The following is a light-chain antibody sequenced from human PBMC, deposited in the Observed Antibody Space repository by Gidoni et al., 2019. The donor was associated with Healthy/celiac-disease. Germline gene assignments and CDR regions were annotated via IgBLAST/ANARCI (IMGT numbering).Light chain of an antibody. J-gene: IGLJ2*01. Sequence: SYVLTRQPSVSVAPGKTARITCGGNNMGSKSVHWYQQKPGQAPVLVIYYDSDRPSGIPERFSGSNSGNTATLTISRVEAGDEADYYCQVWDSSSDHVVFGGGTKLTVL. CDR3: QVWDSSSDHVV. CDR2: YDS. V-gene: IGLV3-21*04. CDR1: NMGSKS.